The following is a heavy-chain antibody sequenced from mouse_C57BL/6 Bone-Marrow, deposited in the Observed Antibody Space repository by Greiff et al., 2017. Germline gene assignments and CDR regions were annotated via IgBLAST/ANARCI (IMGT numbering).Heavy chain of an antibody. Sequence: VQLQQSGPVLVKPGASVKMSCKASGYTFTDYYMNWVKQSPGKSLEWIGVINPYNGGTSYNQKFKGKATLTVDKSSSTAYMELNSLTSEDSAVYYCAREDYYGTPWYFDVWGTGTTVTVSS. V-gene: IGHV1-19*01. CDR3: AREDYYGTPWYFDV. D-gene: IGHD1-1*01. J-gene: IGHJ1*03. CDR1: GYTFTDYY. CDR2: INPYNGGT.